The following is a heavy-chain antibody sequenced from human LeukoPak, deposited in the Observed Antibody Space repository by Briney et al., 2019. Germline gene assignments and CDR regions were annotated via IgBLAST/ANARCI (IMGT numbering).Heavy chain of an antibody. CDR2: MRYDGSNK. V-gene: IGHV3-30*02. Sequence: TGGSLRLSCAASGFTFSSYGMHWVRQAPGKGLEWVAFMRYDGSNKYYADSVKGRFTISRDNSKNTLYLQMNSLRAEDTAVYYCAKGYGDYVADAFDIWGQGTMVTVSS. D-gene: IGHD4-17*01. CDR1: GFTFSSYG. J-gene: IGHJ3*02. CDR3: AKGYGDYVADAFDI.